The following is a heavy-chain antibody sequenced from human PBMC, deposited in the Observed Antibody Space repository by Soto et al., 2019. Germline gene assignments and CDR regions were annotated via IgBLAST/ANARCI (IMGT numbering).Heavy chain of an antibody. D-gene: IGHD6-19*01. CDR3: AKDPGGQAVALDY. CDR2: ISYDGSNN. V-gene: IGHV3-30*18. J-gene: IGHJ4*02. Sequence: QVQLVESGGGVVQPGRSLRLSCAASGFTFSSYGMHWVRQAPGKGLEWVAVISYDGSNNYYADSVKGRFTISRDNSKNTLHLSMTSPSAEATAVYYCAKDPGGQAVALDYWGQGTLVTVSS. CDR1: GFTFSSYG.